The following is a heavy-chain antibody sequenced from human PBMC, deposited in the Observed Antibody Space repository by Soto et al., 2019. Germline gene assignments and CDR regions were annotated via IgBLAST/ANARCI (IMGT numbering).Heavy chain of an antibody. V-gene: IGHV1-46*03. CDR2: INPSGGST. D-gene: IGHD1-26*01. CDR3: AREMGGRYKSDFDY. Sequence: QVQLVQSGAEVKKPGASVKVSCKASGYTFTSYYMHWVRQAPGQGLEWMGIINPSGGSTSYAQKFQGSVTMTRDTSTRTVDMELGSLRSEDTAVYYCAREMGGRYKSDFDYWGQGTLVTVSS. J-gene: IGHJ4*02. CDR1: GYTFTSYY.